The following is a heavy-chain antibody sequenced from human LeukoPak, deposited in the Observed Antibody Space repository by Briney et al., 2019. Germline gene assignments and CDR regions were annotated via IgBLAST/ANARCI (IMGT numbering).Heavy chain of an antibody. CDR2: INHSGTT. J-gene: IGHJ4*02. Sequence: SETLSLTCAVYGGSFSGYYWSWIRQPPGKGLEWIGEINHSGTTDYNPSLKSRVTISVDTSKNQFSLKLSSVTAADTAVYYCARGWITFGGVITXWGQGTLVTV. D-gene: IGHD3-16*02. CDR3: ARGWITFGGVITX. V-gene: IGHV4-34*01. CDR1: GGSFSGYY.